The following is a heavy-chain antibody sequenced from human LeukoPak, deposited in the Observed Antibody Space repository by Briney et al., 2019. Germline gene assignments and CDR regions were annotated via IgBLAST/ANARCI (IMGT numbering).Heavy chain of an antibody. Sequence: PGGPLRLSCVASGFTFSNYWMSWVRQAPGKGLEWVANIRQSGDDKFYVDSVKGRFTISRDNAKNSLYLQMNSLRADDTAVYYCGRKGVLYVWETYYRGRGLGWNWFDPGGQGPLAPVSS. CDR2: IRQSGDDK. CDR1: GFTFSNYW. J-gene: IGHJ5*02. D-gene: IGHD3-10*01. V-gene: IGHV3-7*01. CDR3: GRKGVLYVWETYYRGRGLGWNWFDP.